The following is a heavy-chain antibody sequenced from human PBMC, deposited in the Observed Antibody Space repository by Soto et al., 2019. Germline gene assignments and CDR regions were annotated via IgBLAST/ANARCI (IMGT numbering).Heavy chain of an antibody. Sequence: ASVKVSCKASGYTFTNYAIHWVRQAPGQRLEWMGWIHPANGNTKYSQRFQGRVTITSDTSASTAYMEVSSLRSEDTAVYYCARVVPYWCFVSWFDHWGQGTLVTVSS. CDR3: ARVVPYWCFVSWFDH. D-gene: IGHD2-8*02. CDR1: GYTFTNYA. CDR2: IHPANGNT. J-gene: IGHJ5*02. V-gene: IGHV1-3*01.